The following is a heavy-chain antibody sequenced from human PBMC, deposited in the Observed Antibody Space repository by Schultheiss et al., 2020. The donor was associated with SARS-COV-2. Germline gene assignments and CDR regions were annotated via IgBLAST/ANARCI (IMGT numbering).Heavy chain of an antibody. CDR3: AREDIVVVPAAMGYYYYYYGMDV. Sequence: ASVKVSCKASGYTFTGYYMHWVRQAPGQGLEWMGWINPNSGGTNYAQKFQGRVTMTRDTSISTAYMELSRLRSDDTAVYYCAREDIVVVPAAMGYYYYYYGMDVWGQGTTVTVSS. D-gene: IGHD2-2*01. CDR2: INPNSGGT. V-gene: IGHV1-2*02. J-gene: IGHJ6*02. CDR1: GYTFTGYY.